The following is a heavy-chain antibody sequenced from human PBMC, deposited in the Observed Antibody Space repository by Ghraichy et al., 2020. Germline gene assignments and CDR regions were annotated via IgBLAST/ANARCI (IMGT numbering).Heavy chain of an antibody. J-gene: IGHJ4*02. CDR2: IWYDGSNK. D-gene: IGHD2-2*02. CDR3: ARGRYCSTTTCYNLAEYLDY. Sequence: GESLNISCAASGFTFSSYAMHWVRQAPGKGLEWVAVIWYDGSNKYYADSVKGRFTVSRDNSKNTLYLQMHSLGAEDTAVYYCARGRYCSTTTCYNLAEYLDYWGQGTLVSVSS. CDR1: GFTFSSYA. V-gene: IGHV3-33*01.